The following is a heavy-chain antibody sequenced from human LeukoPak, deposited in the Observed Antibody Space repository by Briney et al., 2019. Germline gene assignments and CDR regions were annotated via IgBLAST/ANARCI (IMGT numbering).Heavy chain of an antibody. CDR2: IRSKAYGGTT. CDR3: TRGPYYFYYYDYYMDV. D-gene: IGHD3-10*01. CDR1: GFTFGDYA. J-gene: IGHJ6*03. V-gene: IGHV3-49*04. Sequence: GGSLRLSCTASGFTFGDYAMSWVRQAPGKGLEWVGFIRSKAYGGTTEYAASVKGRFTISRDDSKSIAYLQMNSLKTEDTAVYYCTRGPYYFYYYDYYMDVWGKGTTVTVSS.